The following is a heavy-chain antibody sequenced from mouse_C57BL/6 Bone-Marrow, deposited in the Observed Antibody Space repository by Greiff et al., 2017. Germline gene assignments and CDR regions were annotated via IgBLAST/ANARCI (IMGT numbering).Heavy chain of an antibody. D-gene: IGHD2-14*01. CDR3: ALYRYANNYVMDY. Sequence: EVKLMESGAELVKPGASVKLSCTASGFNIKDTYMHWVRQRPDQGLEWIGRIDPANGKTKYDTRFQGKATVASDTSTNTANLQLSSLTSEDTAVYYGALYRYANNYVMDYWGQGTSVTVSA. CDR2: IDPANGKT. V-gene: IGHV14-3*02. CDR1: GFNIKDTY. J-gene: IGHJ4*01.